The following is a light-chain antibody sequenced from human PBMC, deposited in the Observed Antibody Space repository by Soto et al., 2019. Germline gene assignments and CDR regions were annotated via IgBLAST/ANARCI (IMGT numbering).Light chain of an antibody. Sequence: DIQMTQSPSSLSASVGDRVTITCRASQSINSHLNWYQQKPGKAPKLLIYAASTLQSGVPSRFSGSGSGTDFTLTISCLQSEDFATYYCQQYYSYPRTFGQGTKVEIK. J-gene: IGKJ1*01. V-gene: IGKV1-39*01. CDR3: QQYYSYPRT. CDR1: QSINSH. CDR2: AAS.